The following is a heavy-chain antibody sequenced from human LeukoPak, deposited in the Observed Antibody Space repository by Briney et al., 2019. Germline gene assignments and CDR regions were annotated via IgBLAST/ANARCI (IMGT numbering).Heavy chain of an antibody. J-gene: IGHJ3*02. Sequence: GGSLRLSCAASGFTFSSYWMGWVRQAPGKGLEWVANIKQDGSEKYYVDSVKGRFTISRDNAKNSLYLQMNSLRAEDTAVYYCASLDCSSTSCYHNAFDIWGQGTMVTVSP. V-gene: IGHV3-7*01. D-gene: IGHD2-2*01. CDR3: ASLDCSSTSCYHNAFDI. CDR1: GFTFSSYW. CDR2: IKQDGSEK.